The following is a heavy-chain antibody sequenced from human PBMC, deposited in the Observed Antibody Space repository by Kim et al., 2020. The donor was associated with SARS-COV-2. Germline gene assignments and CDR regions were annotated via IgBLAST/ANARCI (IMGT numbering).Heavy chain of an antibody. CDR2: ST. J-gene: IGHJ4*02. V-gene: IGHV3-23*01. CDR3: VPTMVRGTDY. Sequence: STYYADSVKGRFTISMDNTKNTVYVKMHSLRAEDTAVYYCVPTMVRGTDYWGQGTLVTVSS. D-gene: IGHD3-10*01.